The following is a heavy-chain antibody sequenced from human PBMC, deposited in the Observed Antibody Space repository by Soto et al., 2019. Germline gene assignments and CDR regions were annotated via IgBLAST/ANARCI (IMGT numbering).Heavy chain of an antibody. CDR1: GFTFRNYP. CDR2: ISGSGVDT. Sequence: VQLLESGGGLVQPGGSLRLSCAASGFTFRNYPMTWVRQAPGKGLDWVSTISGSGVDTHYPDSVKGRVTISRDNSKNTLYLQINSLRAEDTAVYYCAKGGLLPRANRWFWGQGTLVTVSS. CDR3: AKGGLLPRANRWF. J-gene: IGHJ4*02. V-gene: IGHV3-23*01. D-gene: IGHD2-2*01.